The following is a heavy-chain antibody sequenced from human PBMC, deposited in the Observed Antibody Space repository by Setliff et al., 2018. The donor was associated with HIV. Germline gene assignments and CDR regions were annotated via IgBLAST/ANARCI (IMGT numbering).Heavy chain of an antibody. CDR2: IYSDGSS. Sequence: GGSLRLSCAASGFTVSRFYMSWVRQAPGKGLEWVSVIYSDGSSYYADSVRGRFTISRDNYKDTLYLQMNSRRPEDTAVYYCARDSPLSHFDYWGQGSLVTVSS. CDR1: GFTVSRFY. V-gene: IGHV3-53*01. J-gene: IGHJ4*02. CDR3: ARDSPLSHFDY.